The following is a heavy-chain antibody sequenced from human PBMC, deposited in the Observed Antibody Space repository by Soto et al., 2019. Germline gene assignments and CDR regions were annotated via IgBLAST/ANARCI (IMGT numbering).Heavy chain of an antibody. J-gene: IGHJ4*02. D-gene: IGHD3-22*01. Sequence: PGGSLRLSCAASGFTFSSYAMSWVRQAPGKGLEWVSAISGSGGSKYYADSVKGRFTISRDNSKNKLYLQMNSLRAEDTAVYYCSKEDRITMIVVVSYFDYWGRGTLVTVSS. CDR3: SKEDRITMIVVVSYFDY. V-gene: IGHV3-23*01. CDR2: ISGSGGSK. CDR1: GFTFSSYA.